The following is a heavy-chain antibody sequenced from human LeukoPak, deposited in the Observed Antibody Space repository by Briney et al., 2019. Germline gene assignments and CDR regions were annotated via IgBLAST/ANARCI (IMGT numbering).Heavy chain of an antibody. V-gene: IGHV3-30*02. CDR3: AKDLDETWRDYYYGSGSQS. D-gene: IGHD3-10*01. J-gene: IGHJ5*02. CDR2: IRYDGSNE. CDR1: GFTFRSYG. Sequence: PGGSLRLSCAASGFTFRSYGLHWVRQAPGKGLEWVAFIRYDGSNEYYADSVKGRFTISRDNSKNTVYLQMNSLRAGDTAVYYCAKDLDETWRDYYYGSGSQSWGQGTLVTVSS.